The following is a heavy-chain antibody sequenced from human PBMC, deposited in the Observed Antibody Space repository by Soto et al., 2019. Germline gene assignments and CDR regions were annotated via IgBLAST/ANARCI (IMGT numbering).Heavy chain of an antibody. Sequence: QVQLVESGGGVVQPGRSLRLSCAASGFTFSSYGMHWVRQAPGKGLEWVAVISYDGNNKYYADSVKGRFTISRDNSQNELSLQMNSRRAKDTAVYYSAKGGGNPAAPTYSYYYYYMDVWGRGTTVTVSS. J-gene: IGHJ6*03. CDR1: GFTFSSYG. CDR3: AKGGGNPAAPTYSYYYYYMDV. V-gene: IGHV3-30*18. D-gene: IGHD2-2*01. CDR2: ISYDGNNK.